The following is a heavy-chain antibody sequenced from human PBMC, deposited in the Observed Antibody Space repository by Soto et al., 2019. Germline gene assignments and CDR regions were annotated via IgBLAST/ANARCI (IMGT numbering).Heavy chain of an antibody. CDR2: IIPIFGTA. D-gene: IGHD5-12*01. V-gene: IGHV1-69*13. CDR1: GGTFSSYA. CDR3: ARGEGYSGYGRNQYYYYGMDV. Sequence: SVKVSCKASGGTFSSYAISWVRQAPGQGLEWMGGIIPIFGTANYAQKFQGRVTITADESTSTAYMELSSLRSEDTAVYYCARGEGYSGYGRNQYYYYGMDVWGQGTTVTVSS. J-gene: IGHJ6*02.